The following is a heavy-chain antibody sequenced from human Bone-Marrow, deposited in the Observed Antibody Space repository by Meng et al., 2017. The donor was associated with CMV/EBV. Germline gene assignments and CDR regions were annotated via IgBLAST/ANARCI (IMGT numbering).Heavy chain of an antibody. CDR2: INPIGGTA. CDR3: ARDHGSSTKTGMDV. D-gene: IGHD6-6*01. J-gene: IGHJ6*02. V-gene: IGHV1-46*01. CDR1: GGTFSSYA. Sequence: ASVKVSCKASGGTFSSYAISWVRQAPGQGLEWMGIINPIGGTATYAQKFQGRVTMTRDTSTSTVYMDLSSLRSQDTAVYYCARDHGSSTKTGMDVWGQGTTVTVSS.